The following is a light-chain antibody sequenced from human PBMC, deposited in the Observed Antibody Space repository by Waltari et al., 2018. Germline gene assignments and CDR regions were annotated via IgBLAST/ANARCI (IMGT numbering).Light chain of an antibody. J-gene: IGKJ4*01. V-gene: IGKV1-9*01. CDR1: QGISSF. CDR2: AAS. Sequence: QLTQSPSSLSAPVGDRVTITCRARQGISSFLAWYQQKAGKAPKLLTYAASTLQSGVPSRFSGSGSGTDFTLTISSLQPEDFATYYCQQLNSYPPTFGGGTKVEIK. CDR3: QQLNSYPPT.